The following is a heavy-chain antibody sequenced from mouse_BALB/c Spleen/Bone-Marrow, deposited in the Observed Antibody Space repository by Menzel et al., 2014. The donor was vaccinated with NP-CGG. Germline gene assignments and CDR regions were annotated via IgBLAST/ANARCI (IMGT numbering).Heavy chain of an antibody. J-gene: IGHJ3*01. V-gene: IGHV14-3*02. CDR3: ATTDSSGVFAY. D-gene: IGHD3-2*01. CDR2: IDPANGNT. CDR1: GFNIKDTY. Sequence: VQLQQSGAELVKPGASVKLSCTASGFNIKDTYMHWVKQRPEQGLEWIGRIDPANGNTKYDPKFQGKATITADTSSNTAYLQLSSLTSEDTAVYYCATTDSSGVFAYWGQGTLVTASA.